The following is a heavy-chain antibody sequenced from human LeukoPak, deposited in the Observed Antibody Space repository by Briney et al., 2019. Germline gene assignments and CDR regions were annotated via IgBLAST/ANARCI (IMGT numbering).Heavy chain of an antibody. Sequence: SETLSLTCTVSGYSISSGYYWGWIRQPPGKGLEWIGSIYYSGSTYYNPSLKSRVTISVDASKNQFSLKLSSVTAADTAVYYCARNSCPSGSCYDNRGYFDYWGQGTLVTVSS. V-gene: IGHV4-38-2*02. D-gene: IGHD2-15*01. CDR3: ARNSCPSGSCYDNRGYFDY. J-gene: IGHJ4*02. CDR1: GYSISSGYY. CDR2: IYYSGST.